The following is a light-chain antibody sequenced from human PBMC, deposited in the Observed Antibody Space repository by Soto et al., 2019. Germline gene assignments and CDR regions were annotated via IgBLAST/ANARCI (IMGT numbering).Light chain of an antibody. CDR2: KIS. CDR3: MQATLFPYT. CDR1: QSLVHSDGNTY. V-gene: IGKV2-24*01. J-gene: IGKJ2*01. Sequence: EIAMTQTPLSSPVTLGQPTSISFRSSQSLVHSDGNTYLSWLQQRPGQPPRLLVYKISNRVSGGRDRGSGSGAGTDFTLKISRVEAEDVGDYYCMQATLFPYTFGQGTKLEIK.